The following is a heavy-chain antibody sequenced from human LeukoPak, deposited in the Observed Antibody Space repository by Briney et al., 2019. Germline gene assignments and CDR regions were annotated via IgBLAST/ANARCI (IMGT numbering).Heavy chain of an antibody. CDR1: GFTFRSYG. D-gene: IGHD5-18*01. CDR2: TSYDGSKK. J-gene: IGHJ4*02. CDR3: AKEVQYSYGKYYFDY. V-gene: IGHV3-30*18. Sequence: PGRSLRLSCAASGFTFRSYGMHWVRQAPGKGLEWVAVTSYDGSKKYYADSVKGRFTISRDNSKNTLYLQLNSLRAEDTAVYYCAKEVQYSYGKYYFDYWGQGTLVTVSS.